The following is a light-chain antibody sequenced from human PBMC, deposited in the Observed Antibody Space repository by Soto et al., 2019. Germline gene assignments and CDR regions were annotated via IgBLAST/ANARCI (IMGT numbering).Light chain of an antibody. J-gene: IGKJ3*01. CDR3: QQYGSSPIFT. Sequence: EIVLTQSPGTLSLSPGERATLSCRASQSVSSSYLAWYQQKPGQAPRLLIYGASSRATGIPDRFSGSGSGTDFTITISRLEPEDFAVYFWQQYGSSPIFTFCPRTKVDIK. CDR2: GAS. V-gene: IGKV3-20*01. CDR1: QSVSSSY.